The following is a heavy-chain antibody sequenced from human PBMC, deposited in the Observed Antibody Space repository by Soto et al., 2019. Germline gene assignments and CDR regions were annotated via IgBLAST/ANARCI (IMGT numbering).Heavy chain of an antibody. CDR3: ARGTENLGYCSGGSCSTFDY. Sequence: ASVKVSCEASGYTFTRYSMHWVRHAPGQRLEWMGWINAGNGNTKYSQKFQGRVTITRDTSASTAYMELSSLRSEDTAVYYCARGTENLGYCSGGSCSTFDYWGQGTLVTVSS. CDR1: GYTFTRYS. D-gene: IGHD2-15*01. V-gene: IGHV1-3*01. CDR2: INAGNGNT. J-gene: IGHJ4*02.